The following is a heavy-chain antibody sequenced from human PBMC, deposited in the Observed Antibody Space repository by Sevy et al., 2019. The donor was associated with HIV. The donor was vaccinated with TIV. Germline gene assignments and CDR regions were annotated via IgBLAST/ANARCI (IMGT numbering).Heavy chain of an antibody. D-gene: IGHD6-13*01. Sequence: GGSLRLSCAATAFTFSSYDMHWVRQVAGKGLEWVSSIGLSGDTYFAGSVKGRFTISRDNVKNYLYLQMSSLRAGDTAVYYCARETAADAFDVWGQGTFVTVS. CDR2: IGLSGDT. CDR3: ARETAADAFDV. V-gene: IGHV3-13*01. J-gene: IGHJ3*01. CDR1: AFTFSSYD.